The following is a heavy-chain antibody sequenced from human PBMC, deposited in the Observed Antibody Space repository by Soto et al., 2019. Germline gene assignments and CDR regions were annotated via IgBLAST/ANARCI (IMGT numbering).Heavy chain of an antibody. CDR3: VRDCSGGSCPLGVHWFDP. J-gene: IGHJ5*02. D-gene: IGHD2-15*01. CDR1: GGSISSYY. V-gene: IGHV4-59*01. CDR2: IYYSGST. Sequence: SETLSLTCTVSGGSISSYYWSWIRQPPGKGLEWIGYIYYSGSTNYNSSLKSRVTISVDTSKNQFSLKLSSVTAADTAVYYCVRDCSGGSCPLGVHWFDPWGEGTLVTVSS.